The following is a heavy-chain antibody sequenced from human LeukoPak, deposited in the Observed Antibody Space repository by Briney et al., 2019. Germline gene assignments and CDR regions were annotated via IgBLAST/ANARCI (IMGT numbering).Heavy chain of an antibody. CDR1: GFTFSSYS. D-gene: IGHD3-16*01. J-gene: IGHJ4*02. CDR2: ISSSSSHI. Sequence: GGSLRLSCAASGFTFSSYSMNWVRQAPGKGLEWVSSISSSSSHIYYADSVKGRFTISRDNAKNSLYLQMNSLRAEDTAVYYCARDVHYDYVWGSYPVVGYWGQGTLVTVSS. CDR3: ARDVHYDYVWGSYPVVGY. V-gene: IGHV3-21*01.